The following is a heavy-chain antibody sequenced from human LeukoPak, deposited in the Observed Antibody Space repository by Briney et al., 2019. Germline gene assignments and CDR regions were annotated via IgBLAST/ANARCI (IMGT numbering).Heavy chain of an antibody. CDR3: AKEHPQGDGGTAFDY. Sequence: GGSLRLSCAASGFTFSSYGMHWVRQAPGKGLEWVAVISYDGSNKYYADSVKGRFTISRDNSKNTLYLQMNSLRAEDTAVYYCAKEHPQGDGGTAFDYWGQGTLVTVSS. D-gene: IGHD4-23*01. V-gene: IGHV3-30*18. CDR2: ISYDGSNK. CDR1: GFTFSSYG. J-gene: IGHJ4*02.